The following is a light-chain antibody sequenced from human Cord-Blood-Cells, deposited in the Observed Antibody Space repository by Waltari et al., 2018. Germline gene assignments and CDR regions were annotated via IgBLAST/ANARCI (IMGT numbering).Light chain of an antibody. CDR1: QDIRNY. Sequence: DMQITQSPSSRSASVGDRVTITCQASQDIRNYLNWYQQKPGKAPKLLIYDASNLETGVPSRFSGSGSGTDFTFTISSLQPEDIATYYCQQYDNLPLTFGGGTKVEIK. V-gene: IGKV1-33*01. CDR2: DAS. CDR3: QQYDNLPLT. J-gene: IGKJ4*01.